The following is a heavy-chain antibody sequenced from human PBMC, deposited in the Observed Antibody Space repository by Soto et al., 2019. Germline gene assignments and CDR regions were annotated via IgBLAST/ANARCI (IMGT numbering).Heavy chain of an antibody. V-gene: IGHV4-31*03. Sequence: SETLSLTCTVSGGSISSGGYYWSWIRQHPGKGLEWIGYIYYSGSTYYNPSLKSRVTISVDTSKNQFSLKLSSVTAADMAVYYCARGVIEYDSSGYYPYYFDYWGQGTLVTVS. CDR1: GGSISSGGYY. D-gene: IGHD3-22*01. CDR2: IYYSGST. J-gene: IGHJ4*02. CDR3: ARGVIEYDSSGYYPYYFDY.